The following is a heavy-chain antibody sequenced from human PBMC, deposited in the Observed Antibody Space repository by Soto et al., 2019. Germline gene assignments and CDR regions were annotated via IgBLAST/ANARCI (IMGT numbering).Heavy chain of an antibody. CDR3: AKSDPGYAYGLNV. Sequence: EAQLVESGGGLIQPGGSLRLSCSASGFTVSDNYITWVRQAPVNGLEWVSLLYSGGRIYYAYSVMGRFTISRDTSKNTLYLQMNSLRTEDTAVYYCAKSDPGYAYGLNVWGQGTTVTVSS. V-gene: IGHV3-53*01. CDR1: GFTVSDNY. CDR2: LYSGGRI. J-gene: IGHJ6*02. D-gene: IGHD5-18*01.